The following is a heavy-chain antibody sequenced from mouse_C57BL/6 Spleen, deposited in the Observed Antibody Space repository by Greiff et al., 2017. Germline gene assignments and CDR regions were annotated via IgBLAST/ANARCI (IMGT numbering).Heavy chain of an antibody. CDR3: ARGGGLRRGYYFDY. Sequence: QVQLQQPGAELVMPGASVKLSCKASGYTFTSYWMHWVKQRPGQGLEWIGEIDPSDSYTNYNQKFKGKSTLTVDKSSSTAYMQLSSLTSEDSAVYCCARGGGLRRGYYFDYWGQGTTLTVSS. V-gene: IGHV1-69*01. J-gene: IGHJ2*01. CDR2: IDPSDSYT. D-gene: IGHD2-2*01. CDR1: GYTFTSYW.